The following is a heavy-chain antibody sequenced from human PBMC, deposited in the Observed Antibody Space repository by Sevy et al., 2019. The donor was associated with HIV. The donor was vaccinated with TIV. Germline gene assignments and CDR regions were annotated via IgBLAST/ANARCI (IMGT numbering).Heavy chain of an antibody. Sequence: GGSLRLSCVASGFTFSSHAMNWVRQVPGKGLEWVSSIGTNGDGRYYADSVKGRFTISRDNSKSTLYLQMNSLRAEDTALYYCSKPIYFYDNSGYSGDHWGQGIRVTVSS. D-gene: IGHD3-22*01. V-gene: IGHV3-23*01. CDR2: IGTNGDGR. J-gene: IGHJ4*02. CDR1: GFTFSSHA. CDR3: SKPIYFYDNSGYSGDH.